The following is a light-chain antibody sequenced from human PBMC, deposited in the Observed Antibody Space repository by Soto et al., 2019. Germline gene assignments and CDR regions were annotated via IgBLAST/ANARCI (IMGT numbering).Light chain of an antibody. Sequence: QSALTQPPSASGSPGQSVTISCTGTSSDVGGYYYVSWYQQHAGKAPKLMIYEVSKRPSGVPDRFSGSKSGNTASLTVSGLQAEDEADYYCSSFAGSNNYVFGAWTKLTVL. J-gene: IGLJ1*01. CDR3: SSFAGSNNYV. V-gene: IGLV2-8*01. CDR1: SSDVGGYYY. CDR2: EVS.